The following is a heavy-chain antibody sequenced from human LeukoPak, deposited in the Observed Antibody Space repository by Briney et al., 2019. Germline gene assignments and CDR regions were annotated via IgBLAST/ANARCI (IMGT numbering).Heavy chain of an antibody. D-gene: IGHD2-15*01. CDR2: IWYDGSNK. CDR3: ARDIVVVVAATPLVRYYYGMDV. J-gene: IGHJ6*02. CDR1: GFTFSSYG. V-gene: IGHV3-33*01. Sequence: GGSLRLSCAASGFTFSSYGMHWVRQAPGKGLEWVAVIWYDGSNKYYAYSVKGRFTISRDNSKNTLYLQMNSLRAEDTAVYYCARDIVVVVAATPLVRYYYGMDVWGQGTTVTVSS.